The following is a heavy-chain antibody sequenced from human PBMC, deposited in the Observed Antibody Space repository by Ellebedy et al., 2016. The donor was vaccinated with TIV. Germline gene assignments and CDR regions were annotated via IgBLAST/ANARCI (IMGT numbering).Heavy chain of an antibody. V-gene: IGHV3-53*01. CDR1: GFTVSNSY. J-gene: IGHJ4*02. CDR3: VKVTAWYSSSWYFAE. CDR2: LHSGGNT. Sequence: GESLKISCAASGFTVSNSYMTWVRQAPEKGLEWVSVLHSGGNTNYDDSVKGRFTISRDNSKNTLYLQMDSLRAEDTAVYYCVKVTAWYSSSWYFAEWGQGTLVTVSS. D-gene: IGHD6-13*01.